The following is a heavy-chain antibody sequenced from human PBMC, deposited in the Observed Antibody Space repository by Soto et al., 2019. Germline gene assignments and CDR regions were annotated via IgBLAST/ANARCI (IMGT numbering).Heavy chain of an antibody. J-gene: IGHJ6*02. CDR2: IWHDGNNK. CDR3: ARDLVGASDSYGLDV. D-gene: IGHD1-26*01. Sequence: GGSLSLSCAASGFTFSNYGMHWVRQAPGKGLEWVAIIWHDGNNKYYADSVRGRFIISRDNSKNRLYLQMNSLRAEDTAVYYYARDLVGASDSYGLDVWGQGTPVTVCS. CDR1: GFTFSNYG. V-gene: IGHV3-33*01.